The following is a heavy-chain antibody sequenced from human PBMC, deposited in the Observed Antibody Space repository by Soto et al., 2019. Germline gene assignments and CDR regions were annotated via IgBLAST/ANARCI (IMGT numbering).Heavy chain of an antibody. CDR3: PGITWFRGMDV. Sequence: PSETLSLTGVISGDSVSSNSAGWNWIRQSPSRGLEWLGRTYYKSKWNNDYALSVKSRITINPDTSKNQFSLHLYSVTPEDTAVYYCPGITWFRGMDVWGQGTPVTVSS. CDR1: GDSVSSNSAG. J-gene: IGHJ6*02. CDR2: TYYKSKWNN. V-gene: IGHV6-1*01. D-gene: IGHD3-10*01.